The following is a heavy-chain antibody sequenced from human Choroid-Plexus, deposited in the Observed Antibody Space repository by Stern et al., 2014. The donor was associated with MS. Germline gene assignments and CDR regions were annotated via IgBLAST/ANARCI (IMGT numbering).Heavy chain of an antibody. CDR3: AKDRQYLTYFFDH. CDR2: VSYVGSNK. CDR1: GFTFGSCA. Sequence: VQLVESGGGVVQPGRPLRLSCVASGFTFGSCAMHWVRQAPGKGLAWVAGVSYVGSNKYYADSVKGRFTISRDNSQNTLYMQMSSLRPEDTAVYYCAKDRQYLTYFFDHWGQGSLVTVSS. D-gene: IGHD2/OR15-2a*01. V-gene: IGHV3-30*18. J-gene: IGHJ5*02.